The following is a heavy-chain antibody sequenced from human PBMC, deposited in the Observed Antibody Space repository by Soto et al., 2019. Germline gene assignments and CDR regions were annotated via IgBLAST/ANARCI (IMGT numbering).Heavy chain of an antibody. CDR3: AKEGDTTGR. D-gene: IGHD1-1*01. Sequence: QVQLVESGGGVVQPGRSLRLSCAASGFTFSSYGMHWVRQAPGKGLEWVAVISYDGSNKYYADSVKGRFTISRDNSKNTLYLQMNSLRAEDTAVYYWAKEGDTTGRWGQGTLVTVSS. CDR2: ISYDGSNK. J-gene: IGHJ4*02. CDR1: GFTFSSYG. V-gene: IGHV3-30*18.